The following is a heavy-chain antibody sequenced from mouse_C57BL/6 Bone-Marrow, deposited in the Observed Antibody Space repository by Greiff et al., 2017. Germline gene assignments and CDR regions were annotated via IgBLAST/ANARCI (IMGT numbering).Heavy chain of an antibody. V-gene: IGHV1-63*01. CDR3: ARHSNYGYAMDY. J-gene: IGHJ4*01. CDR2: IYPGGGYT. CDR1: GYTFTNYW. D-gene: IGHD2-5*01. Sequence: VQLQESGAELVRPGTSVKMSCKASGYTFTNYWIGWAKQRPGHGLEWIGDIYPGGGYTNYNEKFKGKATLTADKSSSTAYMQFSSLTSEDSAIYYWARHSNYGYAMDYWGQGTSVTVSS.